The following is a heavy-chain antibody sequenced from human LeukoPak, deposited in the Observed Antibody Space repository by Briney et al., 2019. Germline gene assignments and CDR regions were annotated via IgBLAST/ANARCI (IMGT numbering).Heavy chain of an antibody. Sequence: ASVKVSCKVSGYTLTELSMHWVRQAPGKGLEWMGGFDPEDGETIYAQKFQGRVTMTEDTSTNTAYMELRSLRSEDTAVYYCAPVMWYSVAVNGDWFDPWGQGTLVTVSS. CDR3: APVMWYSVAVNGDWFDP. V-gene: IGHV1-24*01. CDR1: GYTLTELS. D-gene: IGHD6-19*01. J-gene: IGHJ5*02. CDR2: FDPEDGET.